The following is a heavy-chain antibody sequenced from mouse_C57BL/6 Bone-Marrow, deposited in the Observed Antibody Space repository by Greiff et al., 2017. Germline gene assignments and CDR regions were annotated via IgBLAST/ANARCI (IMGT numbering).Heavy chain of an antibody. Sequence: EVKVEESGGGLVQPGGSMKLSCVSSGFTFSNYWMNWVRQSPEKGLEWVAQIRLKSDNYATHFAESLKARFTISRDDSKSSVYLQMNNLRAEDTGIYYCTGPTYYGSSSYYFDYWGQGTTLTVSS. V-gene: IGHV6-3*01. D-gene: IGHD1-1*01. CDR3: TGPTYYGSSSYYFDY. J-gene: IGHJ2*01. CDR1: GFTFSNYW. CDR2: IRLKSDNYAT.